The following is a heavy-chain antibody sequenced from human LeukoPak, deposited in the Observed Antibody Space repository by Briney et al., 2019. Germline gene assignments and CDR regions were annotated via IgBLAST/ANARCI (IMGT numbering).Heavy chain of an antibody. D-gene: IGHD5-12*01. CDR1: GYTFTDYY. CDR3: ATRRGYSGYDLGSPNCCHYYIYV. V-gene: IGHV1-69-2*01. Sequence: ASVKVSCKVSGYTFTDYYMHWVQQAPGKGLEWMGLVDPEDSETIYAEKFQGRVTITADTSTDTAYMELSSLRSEDTAVYYCATRRGYSGYDLGSPNCCHYYIYVWGKGTTVTVSS. CDR2: VDPEDSET. J-gene: IGHJ6*03.